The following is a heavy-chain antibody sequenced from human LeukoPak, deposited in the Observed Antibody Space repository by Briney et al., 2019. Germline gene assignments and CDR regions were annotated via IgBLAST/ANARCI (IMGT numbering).Heavy chain of an antibody. V-gene: IGHV3-30*02. CDR3: AKDLSEWLGSNWFDP. CDR2: IRYDGSNK. J-gene: IGHJ5*02. Sequence: PGGSLRLSCAASGFTFSSYGFHWVRQAPGKGLEWVTFIRYDGSNKYYTDSVKGRFTISRDNSKNMLYLQMNSLRAEDTAVYYCAKDLSEWLGSNWFDPWGQGTLVTVSS. D-gene: IGHD6-19*01. CDR1: GFTFSSYG.